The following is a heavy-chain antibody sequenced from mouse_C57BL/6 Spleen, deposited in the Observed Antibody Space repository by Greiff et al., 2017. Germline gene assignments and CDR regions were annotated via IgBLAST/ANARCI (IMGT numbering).Heavy chain of an antibody. V-gene: IGHV5-4*01. D-gene: IGHD1-1*01. CDR2: ISDGGSYT. CDR3: AREDYGSSLAY. Sequence: DVMLVESGGGLVKPGGSLKLSCAASGFTFSSYAMSWVRQTPEKRLEWVATISDGGSYTYYPDNVKGRFTISRDNAKNNLYLQMSHLKSEDTAMYYCAREDYGSSLAYWGQGTLVTVSA. J-gene: IGHJ3*01. CDR1: GFTFSSYA.